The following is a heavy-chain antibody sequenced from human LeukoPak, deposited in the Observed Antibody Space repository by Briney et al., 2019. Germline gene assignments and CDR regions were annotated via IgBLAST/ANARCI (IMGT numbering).Heavy chain of an antibody. V-gene: IGHV5-10-1*01. CDR2: IDPSDSYT. D-gene: IGHD2-2*01. J-gene: IGHJ4*02. Sequence: GESLKISCKGSGYSFTSYWISWVRQMPGKGQEWMGRIDPSDSYTNYSPSFQGHVTISADKSISTAYLQWSSLKASDTAMYYCARGHLESSTSRNEQDYWGQGTLVTVSS. CDR3: ARGHLESSTSRNEQDY. CDR1: GYSFTSYW.